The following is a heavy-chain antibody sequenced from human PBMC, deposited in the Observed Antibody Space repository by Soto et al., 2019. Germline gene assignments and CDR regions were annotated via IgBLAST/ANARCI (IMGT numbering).Heavy chain of an antibody. CDR2: IYYSGST. V-gene: IGHV4-30-4*01. Sequence: SETLSLTCTVSGGSISSGDYYWSWIRQPPGKGLEWIEYIYYSGSTYYNPSLKSRVTISVDTSKNQFSLKLSSVTAADTAVYYRAREIDGPLDYWGQGTLVTVSS. CDR1: GGSISSGDYY. CDR3: AREIDGPLDY. J-gene: IGHJ4*02.